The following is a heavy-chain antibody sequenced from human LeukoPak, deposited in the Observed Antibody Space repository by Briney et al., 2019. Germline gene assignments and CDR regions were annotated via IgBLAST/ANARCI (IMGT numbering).Heavy chain of an antibody. CDR3: ARGLYYYGSGSYYY. CDR2: INHSGST. V-gene: IGHV4-34*01. Sequence: PSETLSLTCAVYGGSFSGYYRSWIRQPPGKGLEWIGEINHSGSTNYNPSLKSRVTISVDTSKNQFSLKLSSVTAADTAVYYCARGLYYYGSGSYYYWGQGTLVTVSS. D-gene: IGHD3-10*01. CDR1: GGSFSGYY. J-gene: IGHJ4*02.